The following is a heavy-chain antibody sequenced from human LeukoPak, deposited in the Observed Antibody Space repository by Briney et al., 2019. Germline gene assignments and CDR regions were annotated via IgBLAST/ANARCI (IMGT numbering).Heavy chain of an antibody. CDR3: ARLTVERVIDP. CDR2: IFYSGTT. J-gene: IGHJ5*02. CDR1: GGSISSRSYY. D-gene: IGHD2-21*01. V-gene: IGHV4-39*01. Sequence: SETLSLTCTVSGGSISSRSYYWAWIRQPPGKGLDYIGSIFYSGTTYYNPSLKSRVTISVDTSNNQFSLKLSSVTAADTAVYYCARLTVERVIDPWGQGTLVTVSS.